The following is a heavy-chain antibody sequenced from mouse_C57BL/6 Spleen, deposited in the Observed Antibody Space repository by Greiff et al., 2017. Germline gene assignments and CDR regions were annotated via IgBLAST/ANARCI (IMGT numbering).Heavy chain of an antibody. CDR1: GYAFSSYW. J-gene: IGHJ1*03. D-gene: IGHD1-1*01. Sequence: VQLQQSGAELVKPGASVKISCKASGYAFSSYWMNWVKQRPGQGLEWIGQIYPGDGDTNYNGKFKGKATLTADQSSSTAYMQLSRLTSEDSAVYVCATCLYDGSSYGYFDGWGTGTTVTVSS. CDR3: ATCLYDGSSYGYFDG. CDR2: IYPGDGDT. V-gene: IGHV1-80*01.